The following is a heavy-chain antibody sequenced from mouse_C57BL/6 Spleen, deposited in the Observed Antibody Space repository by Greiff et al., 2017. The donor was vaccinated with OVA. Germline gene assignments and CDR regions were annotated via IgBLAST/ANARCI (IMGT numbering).Heavy chain of an antibody. Sequence: EVHLVESGGGLVQPGGSMKLSCAASGFTFSDAWMDWVRQSPEKGLEWVAEIRNKANNHATYYAESVKGRFTISRDDSKSSVYLQMNSLRAEDTGIYYCTRRGEGIYDGYYGFDYWGQGTTLTVSS. CDR2: IRNKANNHAT. J-gene: IGHJ2*01. CDR1: GFTFSDAW. D-gene: IGHD2-3*01. V-gene: IGHV6-6*01. CDR3: TRRGEGIYDGYYGFDY.